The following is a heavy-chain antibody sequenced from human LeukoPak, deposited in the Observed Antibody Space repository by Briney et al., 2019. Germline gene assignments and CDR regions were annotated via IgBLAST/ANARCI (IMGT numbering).Heavy chain of an antibody. Sequence: GGSLRLSCAASGFTFDDYAMHWVRQALGKGLEWVSLISGDGGSTYYADSVKGRFTISRDNSKNSLYLQMNSLRTEDTALYYCAKDRRGYGAYAPGDYWGQGTLVTVSS. V-gene: IGHV3-43*02. CDR3: AKDRRGYGAYAPGDY. J-gene: IGHJ4*02. CDR2: ISGDGGST. CDR1: GFTFDDYA. D-gene: IGHD5-12*01.